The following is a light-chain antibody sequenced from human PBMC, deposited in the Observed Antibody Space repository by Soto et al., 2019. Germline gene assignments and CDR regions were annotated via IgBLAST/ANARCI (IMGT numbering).Light chain of an antibody. CDR2: GAA. CDR1: QRAPSSN. CDR3: QQTYSAPPWT. J-gene: IGKJ1*01. Sequence: ENVLTQSPGTLSMTPGERVTLSCRTSQRAPSSNLAWYQQQPGQAPRLLIYGAASRATGIPDRFSGSGSGTDFILTISSLRSEDIATYFCQQTYSAPPWTFGQGTKVDIK. V-gene: IGKV3-20*01.